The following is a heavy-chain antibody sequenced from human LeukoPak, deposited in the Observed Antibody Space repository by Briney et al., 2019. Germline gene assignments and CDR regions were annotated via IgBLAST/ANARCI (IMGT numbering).Heavy chain of an antibody. CDR3: ARRGVYFRWFDP. CDR1: GGSFSGYY. J-gene: IGHJ5*02. D-gene: IGHD2-8*01. V-gene: IGHV4-34*01. Sequence: PSETLSLTCAVYGGSFSGYYWSWIRQPPGKGLEWIGEINHSGSTNYNPSLKSRVTISVGTSKNQFSLKLSSVTAADTAVYYCARRGVYFRWFDPWGQGTLVTVSS. CDR2: INHSGST.